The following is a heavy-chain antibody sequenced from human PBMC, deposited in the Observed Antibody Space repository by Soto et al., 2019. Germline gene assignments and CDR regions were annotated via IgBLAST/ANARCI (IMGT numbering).Heavy chain of an antibody. D-gene: IGHD6-13*01. CDR2: IKRDGSET. CDR1: GFTFSSYW. CDR3: VRAPPQGSVAAAGKFDC. J-gene: IGHJ4*02. Sequence: PGGSLRLSCVASGFTFSSYWMTWVRQAPGKGLEWVANIKRDGSETYYIDPVKGRSTISRDNTKNSLFLQMNSLRAEDTAVYYCVRAPPQGSVAAAGKFDCWGQGTLVTVSS. V-gene: IGHV3-7*01.